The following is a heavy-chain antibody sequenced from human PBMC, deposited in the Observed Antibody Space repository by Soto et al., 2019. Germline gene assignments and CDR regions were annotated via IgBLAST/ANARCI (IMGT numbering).Heavy chain of an antibody. D-gene: IGHD3-16*01. J-gene: IGHJ4*02. V-gene: IGHV3-48*01. Sequence: GGSLRLSCAASGFTFSSYSMNWVRQVPGKGLEWVSYIRSSSSSTIYYADFVKGRFTISRDNAKNSLYLQMNSLRAEDTAVYYCARDRDYAFDYWGQGTLVTVSS. CDR3: ARDRDYAFDY. CDR2: IRSSSSSTI. CDR1: GFTFSSYS.